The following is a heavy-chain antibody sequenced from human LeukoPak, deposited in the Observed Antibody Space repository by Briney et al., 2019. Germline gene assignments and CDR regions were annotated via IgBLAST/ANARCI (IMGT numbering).Heavy chain of an antibody. CDR2: IKSKTDGGTT. D-gene: IGHD3-9*01. CDR1: GFTFSNAW. CDR3: TTDTPAGYDILTGA. Sequence: PGGSLRLSCAASGFTFSNAWMSWVRQAPGKGLEWVGRIKSKTDGGTTDYAAPVKGRFTISRDDSKNTLYLQMNSLRTEDTAAYYCTTDTPAGYDILTGAWGQGTLVTVSS. V-gene: IGHV3-15*01. J-gene: IGHJ5*02.